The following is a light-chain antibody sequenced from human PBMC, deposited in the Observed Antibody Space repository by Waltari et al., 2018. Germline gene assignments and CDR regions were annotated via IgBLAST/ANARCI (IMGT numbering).Light chain of an antibody. CDR2: GAS. J-gene: IGKJ1*01. CDR3: QHYVRLPAT. V-gene: IGKV3-20*01. Sequence: ENVLTQSPGNLCLSPGERATLSCRASQSVSRTLAWYQQKPGQAPRLLIYGASTRATGIPDRFSGGGSGTDFSLTISRLEPEDFAVYYCQHYVRLPATFGQGTKVEIK. CDR1: QSVSRT.